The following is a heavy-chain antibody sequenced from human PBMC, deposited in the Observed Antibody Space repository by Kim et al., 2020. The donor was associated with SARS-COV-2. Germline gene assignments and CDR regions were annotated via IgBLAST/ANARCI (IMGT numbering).Heavy chain of an antibody. V-gene: IGHV3-33*01. CDR1: GFTFSSYG. CDR3: ARGGVVRGWYVHYYYYGMDV. Sequence: GGSLRLSCAASGFTFSSYGMHWVRQAPGKGLEWVAVIWYDGSNKYYADSVKGRFTISRDNSKNTLYLQMNSLRAEDTAVYYCARGGVVRGWYVHYYYYGMDVWGQGTTVTVSS. CDR2: IWYDGSNK. J-gene: IGHJ6*02. D-gene: IGHD6-19*01.